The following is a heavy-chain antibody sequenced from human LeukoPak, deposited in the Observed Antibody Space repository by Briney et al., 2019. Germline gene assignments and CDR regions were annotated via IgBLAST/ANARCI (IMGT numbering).Heavy chain of an antibody. J-gene: IGHJ4*02. CDR2: IKKDGSEK. CDR1: GFTFSSYW. D-gene: IGHD6-19*01. V-gene: IGHV3-7*03. CDR3: ARRSGIAVAGAFDY. Sequence: SGGSLRLSCAASGFTFSSYWMNRVRQAPGKGLEWVAKIKKDGSEKYYVDSVKGRFTISRDNAKTSLYLQMNSLRAEDTAVYYCARRSGIAVAGAFDYWGQGTLVTVSS.